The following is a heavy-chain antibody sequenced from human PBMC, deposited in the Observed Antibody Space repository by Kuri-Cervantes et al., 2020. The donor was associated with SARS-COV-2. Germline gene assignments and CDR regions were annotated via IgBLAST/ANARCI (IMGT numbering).Heavy chain of an antibody. V-gene: IGHV3-23*01. CDR2: ISGSGGST. J-gene: IGHJ4*02. D-gene: IGHD5-24*01. CDR3: AKVEMASTGGFDY. CDR1: GFTFSSYE. Sequence: GESLKISCAASGFTFSSYEMNWVRQAPGKGLEWVSAISGSGGSTYYADSVKGRFTISRDNSKNTLYLQMNSLRAEDTAVYYCAKVEMASTGGFDYWGQGTLVTVSS.